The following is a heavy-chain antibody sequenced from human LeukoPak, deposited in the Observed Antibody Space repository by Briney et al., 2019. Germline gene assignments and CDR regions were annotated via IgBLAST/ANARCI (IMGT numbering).Heavy chain of an antibody. D-gene: IGHD2-15*01. J-gene: IGHJ4*02. CDR2: IYPGDSNT. V-gene: IGHV5-51*01. CDR3: ARRGYCSGNSCYHYHS. Sequence: GESLKISCKSSGYRFISCWIGWMRQMPGKGPEWMGTIYPGDSNTRYSPSFQGQVTISVDQSIDTAYLQWSSLKASDSAIYYCARRGYCSGNSCYHYHSWGQGTLVTVSS. CDR1: GYRFISCW.